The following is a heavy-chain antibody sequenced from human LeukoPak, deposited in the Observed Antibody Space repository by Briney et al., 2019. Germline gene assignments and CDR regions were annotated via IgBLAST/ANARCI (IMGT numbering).Heavy chain of an antibody. J-gene: IGHJ4*02. D-gene: IGHD3-10*01. CDR1: GDSISSSFY. V-gene: IGHV4-39*01. Sequence: SETLSLTCTVSGDSISSSFYWGWIHQTPGKGLEWVGSMYYSGTTYYNPSFESRVTISVAPSKNQFSLRLTSVTAADTAIYHCARHAVSGTYWPPFDYWGQGSLVTVSS. CDR2: MYYSGTT. CDR3: ARHAVSGTYWPPFDY.